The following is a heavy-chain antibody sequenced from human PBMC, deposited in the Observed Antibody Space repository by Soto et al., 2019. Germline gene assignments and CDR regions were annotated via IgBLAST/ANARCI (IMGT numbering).Heavy chain of an antibody. CDR2: IIPIFGTA. V-gene: IGHV1-69*13. CDR3: AMDYGDYGLFVL. J-gene: IGHJ5*02. Sequence: ASVKVSCKASGGTFSSYAISWVRQAPGQGLEWMGGIIPIFGTANYAQKFQGRVTITADESTSTAYMELSSLRSEDTAVYYCAMDYGDYGLFVLWGQGTLVTSPQ. CDR1: GGTFSSYA. D-gene: IGHD4-17*01.